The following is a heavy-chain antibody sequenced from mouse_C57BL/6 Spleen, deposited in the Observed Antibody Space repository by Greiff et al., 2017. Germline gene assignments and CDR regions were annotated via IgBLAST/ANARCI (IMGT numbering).Heavy chain of an antibody. D-gene: IGHD1-1*01. J-gene: IGHJ3*01. CDR2: IDPSDSYT. CDR1: GYTFTSYW. V-gene: IGHV1-69*01. Sequence: QVQLQQPGAELVMPGASVKLSCKASGYTFTSYWMHWVKQRPGQGLEWIGEIDPSDSYTNYNQKFKGKSTLTVDKSSSTAYMQLSSLTSEDSAVYYCARGGRGSSPWFAYWGQGTLVTVSA. CDR3: ARGGRGSSPWFAY.